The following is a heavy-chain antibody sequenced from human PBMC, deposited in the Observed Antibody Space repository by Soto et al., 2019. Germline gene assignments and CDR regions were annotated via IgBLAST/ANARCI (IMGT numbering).Heavy chain of an antibody. J-gene: IGHJ4*02. Sequence: PGGSLRLSCAASGFSFRNYAIHWVRQAPGKGLEWVAVISRDGSHKYYLDSVKGRFTISRDNSKDTVNLLMNSLRDDDSAMYYCARSRNSAVADSFDFWGQGTPVTVSS. CDR2: ISRDGSHK. CDR1: GFSFRNYA. CDR3: ARSRNSAVADSFDF. V-gene: IGHV3-30*04. D-gene: IGHD1-26*01.